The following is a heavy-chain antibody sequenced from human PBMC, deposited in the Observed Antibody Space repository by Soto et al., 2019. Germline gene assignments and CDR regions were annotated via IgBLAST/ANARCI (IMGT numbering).Heavy chain of an antibody. J-gene: IGHJ4*02. CDR3: ARAFVSRVTIFYFDY. V-gene: IGHV1-69*13. D-gene: IGHD3-3*01. Sequence: ASVKVSCKASGGTFSSYAISWVRQAPGQGLEWMGGIIPIFGTANYAQKFQGRVTITADESTSTAYMELSSLRSEDTAVYYCARAFVSRVTIFYFDYWGQGTLVTVSS. CDR2: IIPIFGTA. CDR1: GGTFSSYA.